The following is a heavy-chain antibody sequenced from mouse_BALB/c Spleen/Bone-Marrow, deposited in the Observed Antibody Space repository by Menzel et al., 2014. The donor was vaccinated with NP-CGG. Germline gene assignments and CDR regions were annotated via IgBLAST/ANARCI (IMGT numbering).Heavy chain of an antibody. J-gene: IGHJ4*01. Sequence: VQLQQSGAELVRPGTSVKVSCKASGYAFTNYLIEWVKQRPGQGLEWIGVINPGSGGTNYNEKFKGKATLTADKSSSTAYMQLSSLTSDDSAVYFGARWDYARDYWGQGTSVTVSS. CDR2: INPGSGGT. CDR1: GYAFTNYL. V-gene: IGHV1-54*01. CDR3: ARWDYARDY.